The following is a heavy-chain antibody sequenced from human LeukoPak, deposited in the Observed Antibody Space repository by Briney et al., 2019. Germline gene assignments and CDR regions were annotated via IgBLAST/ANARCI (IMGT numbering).Heavy chain of an antibody. D-gene: IGHD1-1*01. J-gene: IGHJ4*02. CDR1: GGSISSSSYY. Sequence: SETLSLTCTVSGGSISSSSYYWGWIRQPPGKGLEWIGSIYYSGSTYYNPPLKSRVTISVDTSKNQFSLKLSSVTAADTAVYYCARLRNGFTGNYWGQGTLVTVSS. CDR2: IYYSGST. V-gene: IGHV4-39*01. CDR3: ARLRNGFTGNY.